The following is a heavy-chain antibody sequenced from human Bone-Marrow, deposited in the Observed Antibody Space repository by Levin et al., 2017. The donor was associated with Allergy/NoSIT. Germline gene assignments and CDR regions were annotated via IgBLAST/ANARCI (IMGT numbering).Heavy chain of an antibody. J-gene: IGHJ4*02. Sequence: GESLKISCAASGFTFSSYAMSWVRQAPGKGLEWVSAISGSGGSTYYADSVKGRFTISRDNSKNTLYLQMNSLRAEDTAVYYCALKGYFDYWGQGTLVTVSS. CDR2: ISGSGGST. V-gene: IGHV3-23*01. CDR3: ALKGYFDY. CDR1: GFTFSSYA.